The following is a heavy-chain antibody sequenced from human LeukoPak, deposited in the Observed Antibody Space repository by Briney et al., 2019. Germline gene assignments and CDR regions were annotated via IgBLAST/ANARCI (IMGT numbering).Heavy chain of an antibody. Sequence: PSETLSLTCTVSGGSISNYYWSWIRQPPGKGLEWIGYIYYSGSTNYNPSLKSRVTISLDTSKNQFSLKLSSVTAADTAVYYCARDEYYDFWSGQKGGFDYWGQGTLVTVSS. D-gene: IGHD3-3*01. J-gene: IGHJ4*02. CDR2: IYYSGST. CDR1: GGSISNYY. CDR3: ARDEYYDFWSGQKGGFDY. V-gene: IGHV4-59*12.